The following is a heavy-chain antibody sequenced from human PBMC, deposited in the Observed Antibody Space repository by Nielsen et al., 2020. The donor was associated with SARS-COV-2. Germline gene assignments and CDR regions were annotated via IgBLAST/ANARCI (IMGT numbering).Heavy chain of an antibody. Sequence: GGSLRLSCAASGFTVSSNYMSWVRQAPGKGLEWVSVIYSGGNTYYADSVKGRFTISRDNSKNTLYLQMNSLRAEDTAVYYCARGGRSYYDSSGYYPRGDYWGQGTLVTVSS. J-gene: IGHJ4*02. CDR3: ARGGRSYYDSSGYYPRGDY. CDR2: IYSGGNT. D-gene: IGHD3-22*01. V-gene: IGHV3-53*01. CDR1: GFTVSSNY.